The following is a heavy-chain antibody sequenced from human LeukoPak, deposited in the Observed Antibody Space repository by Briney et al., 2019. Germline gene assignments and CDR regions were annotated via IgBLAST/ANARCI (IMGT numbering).Heavy chain of an antibody. D-gene: IGHD6-6*01. CDR1: GFTFSDYY. J-gene: IGHJ4*02. CDR2: ISSSGSTI. CDR3: ARVYLTSSSSPYDY. Sequence: GGSLRLSCAASGFTFSDYYMSWIRQAPGKGLEWVSYISSSGSTIYYADSVKGRFTISRDNAKNSLYLQMNSLRAEDTAVYYCARVYLTSSSSPYDYWGQGTLVTVSS. V-gene: IGHV3-11*04.